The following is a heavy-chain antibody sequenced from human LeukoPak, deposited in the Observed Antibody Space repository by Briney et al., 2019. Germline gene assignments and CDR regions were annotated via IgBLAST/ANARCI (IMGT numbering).Heavy chain of an antibody. CDR2: INHSGST. Sequence: SETLSLTCAVYGGSFSGYYWSWIRQPPGKGLEWIGEINHSGSTNYNPSLKSRVTISVDTSKNQFSLKLSSVTAADTAVYYCARVGFTMVRGVILLYYYYYMDVWGKGTTVTVSS. D-gene: IGHD3-10*01. J-gene: IGHJ6*03. V-gene: IGHV4-34*01. CDR1: GGSFSGYY. CDR3: ARVGFTMVRGVILLYYYYYMDV.